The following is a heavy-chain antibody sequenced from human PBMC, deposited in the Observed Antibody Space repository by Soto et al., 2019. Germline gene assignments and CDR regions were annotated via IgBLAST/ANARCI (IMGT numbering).Heavy chain of an antibody. D-gene: IGHD3-9*01. CDR3: VILSPYIHSDGYYNRHDAFDF. CDR1: AYNFTNYW. Sequence: PGESLKISCQAFAYNFTNYWIGWVRQMPAKGLEWMGIIYPGDSDISYSPSFQGQVIISADKSISTAYLQWSSLKASDTAMYYCVILSPYIHSDGYYNRHDAFDFSGQGSMVTGSS. CDR2: IYPGDSDI. V-gene: IGHV5-51*01. J-gene: IGHJ3*01.